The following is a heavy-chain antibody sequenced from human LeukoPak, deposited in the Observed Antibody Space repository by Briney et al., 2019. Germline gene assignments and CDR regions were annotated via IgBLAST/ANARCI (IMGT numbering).Heavy chain of an antibody. CDR3: ARVGYCSGGSCYSDFENWFDP. D-gene: IGHD2-15*01. CDR2: IYPGDSDT. CDR1: GYSFTSYW. Sequence: GESLKISCKGSGYSFTSYWIGWVRQMPGKGLEWMGIIYPGDSDTTYSPSFQGQVAISADKSISTAYLQWRSLKASDTAMYYCARVGYCSGGSCYSDFENWFDPWGQGTLVTVSS. J-gene: IGHJ5*02. V-gene: IGHV5-51*01.